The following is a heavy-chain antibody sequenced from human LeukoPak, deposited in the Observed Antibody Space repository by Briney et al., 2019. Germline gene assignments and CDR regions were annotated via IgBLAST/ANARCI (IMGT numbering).Heavy chain of an antibody. V-gene: IGHV4-4*03. CDR3: ARHYVWGTLRYFDV. CDR1: GVSITSSDW. CDR2: IHHGGDT. Sequence: PPETPSLSRSVSGVSITSSDWWSWVRQPPGKGLEWIGEIHHGGDTNYSPSLRSRLSILVARSENQFFLNLNSVTAADTAVYYCARHYVWGTLRYFDVWGRDT. D-gene: IGHD3-16*01. J-gene: IGHJ2*01.